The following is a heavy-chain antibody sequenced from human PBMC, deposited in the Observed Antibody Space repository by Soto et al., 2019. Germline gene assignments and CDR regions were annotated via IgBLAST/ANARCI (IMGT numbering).Heavy chain of an antibody. CDR2: IYHSGST. CDR3: ARTVVLLYRVAGYFDY. D-gene: IGHD2-8*01. V-gene: IGHV4-30-2*01. Sequence: QLQLQESGSGLVKPSQTLSLTCAVSGGSISSGGYSWSWIRQPPGKGLEWIGYIYHSGSTYYNPSLKSRVTIAVDRSKNQFSLKLSSVTAADTAVYYCARTVVLLYRVAGYFDYWGQGTLVTVSS. CDR1: GGSISSGGYS. J-gene: IGHJ4*02.